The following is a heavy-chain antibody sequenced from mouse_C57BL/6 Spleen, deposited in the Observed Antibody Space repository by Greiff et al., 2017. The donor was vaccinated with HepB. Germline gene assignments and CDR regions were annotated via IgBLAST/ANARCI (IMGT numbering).Heavy chain of an antibody. CDR1: GYTFTSYW. CDR3: ARSGGSNYNYYAMDY. V-gene: IGHV1-52*01. J-gene: IGHJ4*01. CDR2: IDPSDSET. Sequence: QVQLQQPGAELVRPGSSVKLSCKASGYTFTSYWMHWVKQRPIQGLEWIGNIDPSDSETHYNQKFKDKATLTVDKSSSTAYMQLSSLTSEDSAVYYGARSGGSNYNYYAMDYWGQGTSVTVSS. D-gene: IGHD2-5*01.